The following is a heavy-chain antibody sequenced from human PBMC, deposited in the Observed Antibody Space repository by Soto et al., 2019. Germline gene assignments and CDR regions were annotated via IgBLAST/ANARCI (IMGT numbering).Heavy chain of an antibody. J-gene: IGHJ4*02. CDR3: ARMNYYDTSGYPFDY. Sequence: PSETLSLTCTVSGGSLSSYYWSWIRQPPGKGLEWIGYIYYSGSTNYNPSLKSRVTMSVDTSKNQFSLKLSSVTAADTAVYYCARMNYYDTSGYPFDYWGQGMMVTVSS. CDR2: IYYSGST. CDR1: GGSLSSYY. V-gene: IGHV4-59*01. D-gene: IGHD3-22*01.